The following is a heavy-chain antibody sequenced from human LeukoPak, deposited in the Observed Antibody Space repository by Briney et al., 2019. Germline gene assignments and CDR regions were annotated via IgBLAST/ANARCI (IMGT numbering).Heavy chain of an antibody. CDR2: IYYSGST. Sequence: SQTLSLTCTVSGVSISSGDYHWSSIRQPPGKGLDWIGYIYYSGSTYYNPSLKSRVTISVGTSKNQFSLKLSSVTAADTAVYYCARDGDFWSGYYTGPWGQGTLVTVSS. CDR1: GVSISSGDYH. V-gene: IGHV4-30-4*08. CDR3: ARDGDFWSGYYTGP. D-gene: IGHD3-3*01. J-gene: IGHJ5*02.